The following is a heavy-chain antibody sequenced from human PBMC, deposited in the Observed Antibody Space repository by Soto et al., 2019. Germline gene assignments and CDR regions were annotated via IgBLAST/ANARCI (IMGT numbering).Heavy chain of an antibody. J-gene: IGHJ4*02. V-gene: IGHV3-23*01. D-gene: IGHD1-26*01. CDR1: GFTFSSYA. CDR2: ISGSGGST. Sequence: EVQLLESGGGLVQPGGSLRLSCAASGFTFSSYAMSWVRQAPGKGLEWVSAISGSGGSTYYADSVKGRFTLSRDNSKNTLYLQMNSLRAEDTAVYYCARRMGRGSGVDYWGQGTLVTVSS. CDR3: ARRMGRGSGVDY.